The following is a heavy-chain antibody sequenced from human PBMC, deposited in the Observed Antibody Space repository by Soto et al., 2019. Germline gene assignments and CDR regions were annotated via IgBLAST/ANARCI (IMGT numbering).Heavy chain of an antibody. D-gene: IGHD1-26*01. Sequence: SLTCTVSGGSISSYYWSWIRQPPGKGLEWIGYIYYSGSPNYNPSLKSRVTISVDTSKNQFSLKLSSVTAADTAVYDCARAPASGGALDCWGQGTLGTVSS. CDR2: IYYSGSP. J-gene: IGHJ4*02. CDR3: ARAPASGGALDC. CDR1: GGSISSYY. V-gene: IGHV4-59*01.